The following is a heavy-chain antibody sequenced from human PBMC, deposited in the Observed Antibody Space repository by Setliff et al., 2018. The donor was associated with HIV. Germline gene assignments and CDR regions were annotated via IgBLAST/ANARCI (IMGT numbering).Heavy chain of an antibody. CDR1: GGSASNSRYY. Sequence: PSETLSLTCTVSGGSASNSRYYWAWIRQPPGKGLEYIGSIHYNEKTYYNPSLKSRVTISIDTSKNQFSLNLTSVTAADTAVYYCARAPGAYYYDSSGYPIGIRFDYWGQGTLVTVSS. J-gene: IGHJ4*02. CDR2: IHYNEKT. CDR3: ARAPGAYYYDSSGYPIGIRFDY. V-gene: IGHV4-39*01. D-gene: IGHD3-22*01.